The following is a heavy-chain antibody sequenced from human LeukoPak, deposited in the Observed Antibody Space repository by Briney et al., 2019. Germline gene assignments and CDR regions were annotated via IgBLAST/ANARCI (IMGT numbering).Heavy chain of an antibody. CDR3: AADRGSDNAFDI. CDR1: GFTFTNFP. J-gene: IGHJ3*02. V-gene: IGHV1-58*02. D-gene: IGHD6-25*01. CDR2: IVVGSGNT. Sequence: SVKVSCKASGFTFTNFPMQWVRQARGQRLEWIGWIVVGSGNTNYAQKFQERVTITRDMSTSTAYMELSSLRSEDTAVYYCAADRGSDNAFDIWGQGTVVTVSS.